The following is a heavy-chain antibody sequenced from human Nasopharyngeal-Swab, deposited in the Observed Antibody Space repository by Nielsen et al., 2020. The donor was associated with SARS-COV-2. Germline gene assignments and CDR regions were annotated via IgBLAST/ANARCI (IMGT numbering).Heavy chain of an antibody. V-gene: IGHV3-30-3*01. Sequence: GESLKISCAASGFTFSSYAMHWVRQALGRGLEWVAVISYDGSNKYYADSVKGRFTISRDNSKNTLYLQMNSLRAEDTAVYYCARRGDASFDYWGQGTLVTVSS. CDR3: ARRGDASFDY. D-gene: IGHD2-21*02. CDR2: ISYDGSNK. CDR1: GFTFSSYA. J-gene: IGHJ4*02.